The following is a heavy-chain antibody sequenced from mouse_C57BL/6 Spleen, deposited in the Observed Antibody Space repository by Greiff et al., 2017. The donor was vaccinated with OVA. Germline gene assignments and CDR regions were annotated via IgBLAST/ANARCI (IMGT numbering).Heavy chain of an antibody. V-gene: IGHV14-1*01. Sequence: VQLQQSGAELVRPGASVKLSCTASGFNIKDYYMNWVKQRPEQGLEWIGRIDPEDGDTEYDPKFQGKATLTADTSSNTAYLQLSSLTSEDTAVYYCTTGYYGSSYGYFDVWGTGTPVTVSS. CDR2: IDPEDGDT. CDR3: TTGYYGSSYGYFDV. J-gene: IGHJ1*03. D-gene: IGHD1-1*01. CDR1: GFNIKDYY.